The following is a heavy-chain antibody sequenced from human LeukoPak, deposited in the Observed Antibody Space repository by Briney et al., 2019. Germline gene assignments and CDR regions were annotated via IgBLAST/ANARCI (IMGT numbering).Heavy chain of an antibody. Sequence: PSETLSLTCAVYGGSFSGYYWSWIRQPPGKGLEWIGEINHSESTNYNPSLKSRVTISVDTSKNQFSLKLSSVTAAVTAVYYCARGWSLYYYDSSGYYYAFDIWGQGTMVTVSS. CDR3: ARGWSLYYYDSSGYYYAFDI. D-gene: IGHD3-22*01. V-gene: IGHV4-34*01. CDR1: GGSFSGYY. CDR2: INHSEST. J-gene: IGHJ3*02.